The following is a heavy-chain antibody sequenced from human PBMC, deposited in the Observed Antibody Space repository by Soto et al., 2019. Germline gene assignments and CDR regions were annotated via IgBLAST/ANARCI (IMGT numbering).Heavy chain of an antibody. CDR2: LNSDGSST. J-gene: IGHJ6*02. CDR1: GFTFSDYW. V-gene: IGHV3-74*01. Sequence: GSLRLCCAGSGFTFSDYWMYWVRQAPGKGLVWVSRLNSDGSSTSYADSVKGRFTISRDNAKNTLYLQMNSLRAEDTAVYYCARSLNIATRPPWGYFYGMDFWGQGPTVTVSS. CDR3: ARSLNIATRPPWGYFYGMDF. D-gene: IGHD6-6*01.